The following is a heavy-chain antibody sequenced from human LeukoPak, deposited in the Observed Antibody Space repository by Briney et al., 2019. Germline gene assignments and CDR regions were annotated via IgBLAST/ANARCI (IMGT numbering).Heavy chain of an antibody. J-gene: IGHJ4*02. Sequence: PGGSLRLSCAASGFTVSSNYMSWVRQAPGKGLEWVSVIYSGGSTYYADSVKGRFTISRDNSKNTLYLQMNSLRAEDTAVYYCVRDPLARDGFNSLDYWGQGTLVTVSS. D-gene: IGHD5-24*01. CDR1: GFTVSSNY. V-gene: IGHV3-53*01. CDR3: VRDPLARDGFNSLDY. CDR2: IYSGGST.